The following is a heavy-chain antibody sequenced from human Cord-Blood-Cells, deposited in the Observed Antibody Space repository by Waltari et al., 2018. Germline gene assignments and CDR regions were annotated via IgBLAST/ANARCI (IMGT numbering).Heavy chain of an antibody. D-gene: IGHD3-16*01. CDR3: AREQGGYYFDY. CDR2: ISSSSSYI. Sequence: EVQLVESGGGLVKPGGSLRLSCAASGFTVGCSRMYRVRQAPGKGLEWVSSISSSSSYIYYADSVKGRFTISRDNAKNSLYLQMNSLRAEDTAVYYCAREQGGYYFDYWGQGTLVTVSS. J-gene: IGHJ4*02. CDR1: GFTVGCSR. V-gene: IGHV3-21*01.